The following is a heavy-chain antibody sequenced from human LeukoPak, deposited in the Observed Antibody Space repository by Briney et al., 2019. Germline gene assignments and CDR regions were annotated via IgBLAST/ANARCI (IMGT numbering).Heavy chain of an antibody. CDR2: ISGSGGST. Sequence: QTGGSLRLSCAASGFTLSSYAMSWVRQAPGKGLEWVSAISGSGGSTYYADSVKGRFTISRDNSKNTLYLQMNSLRAEDTAVYYCAKDRSSGWYGYWGQGTLVTVSS. CDR3: AKDRSSGWYGY. V-gene: IGHV3-23*01. CDR1: GFTLSSYA. D-gene: IGHD6-19*01. J-gene: IGHJ4*02.